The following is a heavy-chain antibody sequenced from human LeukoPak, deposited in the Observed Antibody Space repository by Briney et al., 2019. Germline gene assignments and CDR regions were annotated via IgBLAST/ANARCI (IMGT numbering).Heavy chain of an antibody. CDR3: ARGSYSGYG. V-gene: IGHV1-8*01. D-gene: IGHD5-12*01. Sequence: ASVKVSCKASGYTLTSYDINWVRHATGQGLEWMGWMNPNSGNTGYTQKLQGTVTMTRNTSISTAYMELSSLRSEDTAVYYCARGSYSGYGWGQGTLVSVSS. J-gene: IGHJ4*02. CDR1: GYTLTSYD. CDR2: MNPNSGNT.